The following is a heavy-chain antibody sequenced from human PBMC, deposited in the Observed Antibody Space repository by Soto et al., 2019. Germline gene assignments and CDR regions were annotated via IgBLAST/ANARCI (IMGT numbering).Heavy chain of an antibody. CDR2: IIPMYDSA. D-gene: IGHD1-26*01. CDR3: ATWRTYSGSYGFEY. V-gene: IGHV1-69*06. Sequence: QVQLVQSGAELKKPGSSVNVSCAASGGTLKTYNINWVRQAPGQGLEWSGQIIPMYDSANYAQRFQGRVTISADKSTNIAYMELGGLRSEDTALDYCATWRTYSGSYGFEYWGQVILCSVSS. J-gene: IGHJ4*02. CDR1: GGTLKTYN.